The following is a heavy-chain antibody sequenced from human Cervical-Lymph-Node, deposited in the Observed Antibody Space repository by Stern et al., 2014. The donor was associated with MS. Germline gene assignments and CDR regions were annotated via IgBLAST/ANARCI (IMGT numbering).Heavy chain of an antibody. CDR1: GGSISSGGYY. V-gene: IGHV4-31*03. J-gene: IGHJ4*02. Sequence: QLQLQESGPGLVKPSQTLSLTCTVSGGSISSGGYYWSWIRQHPGKGLEWIGYIYYSGSTYYNPSLKSRVTISVDTSKNQFSLKLSSVTAADTAVYYCARTSSSWYDFDYWGQGTLVTVSS. CDR3: ARTSSSWYDFDY. D-gene: IGHD6-13*01. CDR2: IYYSGST.